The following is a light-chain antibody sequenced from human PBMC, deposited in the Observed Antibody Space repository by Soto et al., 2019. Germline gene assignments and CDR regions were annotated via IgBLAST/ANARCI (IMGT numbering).Light chain of an antibody. Sequence: QSVLTQPPSASGTPGQRVTISCSGSXSNTGSNSVYWYQQLPGTAPKLLIYRNNQRPSGVPDRFSGSKSGTSASLAISGLRSEDEADYYCAAWDDSLSGVVFGGGTQLTVL. CDR1: XSNTGSNS. V-gene: IGLV1-47*01. CDR3: AAWDDSLSGVV. J-gene: IGLJ2*01. CDR2: RNN.